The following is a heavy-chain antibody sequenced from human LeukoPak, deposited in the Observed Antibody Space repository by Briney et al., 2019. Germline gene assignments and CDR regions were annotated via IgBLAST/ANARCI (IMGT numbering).Heavy chain of an antibody. CDR2: INPNSGGT. CDR1: GYTFTSYY. J-gene: IGHJ2*01. D-gene: IGHD6-19*01. Sequence: ASVKVSCKASGYTFTSYYMHWVRQAPGQGLEWMGWINPNSGGTNYAQKFQGRVTVTRDTSISTAYMELSRLRSDDTAVYYCARDGAVAAPPVWYFDLWGRGTLVTVSS. CDR3: ARDGAVAAPPVWYFDL. V-gene: IGHV1-2*02.